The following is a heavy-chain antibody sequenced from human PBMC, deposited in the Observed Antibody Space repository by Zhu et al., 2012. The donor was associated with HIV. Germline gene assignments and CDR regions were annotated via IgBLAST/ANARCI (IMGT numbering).Heavy chain of an antibody. CDR3: ARGGTMFGPPTS. Sequence: QVQLQESGPGLVKPSETLSLDCSVSGGSMSGFYWTWVRQPAGKGLEWMGRLHSSGTVDYSPSLRSRITMSLDTPKRQFSLRLTSVAAADTASYYCARGGTMFGPPTSWGPGVLVTVSS. D-gene: IGHD3-16*01. CDR1: GGSMSGFY. J-gene: IGHJ5*02. V-gene: IGHV4-4*07. CDR2: LHSSGTV.